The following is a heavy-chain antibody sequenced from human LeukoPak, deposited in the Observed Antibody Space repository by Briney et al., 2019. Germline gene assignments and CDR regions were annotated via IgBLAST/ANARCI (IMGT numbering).Heavy chain of an antibody. CDR2: INGDGSTT. CDR1: GFTFSSYW. D-gene: IGHD6-19*01. CDR3: ARARIAVAGALTAFDY. Sequence: GGSLRLSCAASGFTFSSYWMHWVRQVPGKGLVWVSRINGDGSTTNYADSVKGRFTISRDNARYSLYLQMNSLRVEDTAVYYCARARIAVAGALTAFDYWGQGALVTVSS. J-gene: IGHJ4*02. V-gene: IGHV3-74*01.